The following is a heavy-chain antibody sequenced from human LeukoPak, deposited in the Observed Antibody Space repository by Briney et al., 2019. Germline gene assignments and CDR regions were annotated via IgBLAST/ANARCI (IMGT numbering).Heavy chain of an antibody. CDR2: ISSNGGST. D-gene: IGHD2-21*02. J-gene: IGHJ5*02. V-gene: IGHV3-64*01. Sequence: GGSLRLSCAASGFTFSSNAMHWVRQAPGKGLEYVSVISSNGGSTYYANSVKGRFIISRDNSKNTLYLQMGSLRPEDMAVYYCARGTLVVTAIDLWGQGTLVTVSS. CDR3: ARGTLVVTAIDL. CDR1: GFTFSSNA.